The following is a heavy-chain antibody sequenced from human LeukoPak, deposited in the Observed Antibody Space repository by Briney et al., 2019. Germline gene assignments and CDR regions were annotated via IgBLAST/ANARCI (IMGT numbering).Heavy chain of an antibody. J-gene: IGHJ6*02. CDR2: IIHSGST. Sequence: PSETLSLTCAVYGGSFSFYSWSWIRQPPGKGLEWIGEIIHSGSTNYNPSLKSRVTISVDASKNQFSLKLNSVSAADTAVYYCARVQLWSLYYYYYGMDVWGQGTTVTVSS. V-gene: IGHV4-34*12. CDR1: GGSFSFYS. D-gene: IGHD5-18*01. CDR3: ARVQLWSLYYYYYGMDV.